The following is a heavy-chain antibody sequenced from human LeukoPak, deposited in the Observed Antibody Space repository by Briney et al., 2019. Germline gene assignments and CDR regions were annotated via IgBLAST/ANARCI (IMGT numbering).Heavy chain of an antibody. J-gene: IGHJ4*02. Sequence: GGSLRLSCAASGFTFSSYGMHWVRQAPGKGLEWVAVISYDGGDRFYADSVKGRFTISRDNSNNTLYLQMNSLRAGDTAVYYCAKACSSAWYSIDYWGQGTLVTVSS. CDR3: AKACSSAWYSIDY. V-gene: IGHV3-30*18. D-gene: IGHD6-19*01. CDR2: ISYDGGDR. CDR1: GFTFSSYG.